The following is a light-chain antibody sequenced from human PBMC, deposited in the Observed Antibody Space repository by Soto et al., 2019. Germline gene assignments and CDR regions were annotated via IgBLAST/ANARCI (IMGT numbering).Light chain of an antibody. J-gene: IGKJ3*01. CDR2: GAS. V-gene: IGKV3-20*01. CDR3: QQYGNSPFT. Sequence: EIVLTQSPGTLSLSPGERATLSCRASQSVSSSYLAWNQQRPGQAPRLLVYGASSRATGIPDRFSGSGSGTHLTLTISRLEPEGFAVYYCQQYGNSPFTFGPGTKVDIK. CDR1: QSVSSSY.